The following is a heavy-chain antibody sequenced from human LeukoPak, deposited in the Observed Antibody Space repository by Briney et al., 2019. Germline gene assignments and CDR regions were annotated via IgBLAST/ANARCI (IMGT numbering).Heavy chain of an antibody. J-gene: IGHJ5*02. Sequence: GGSLRLSCVASGLRFRSYAMNWVRQAPGKGLECISTISDDSSFTYYADSVKGRSAISRDDSKNTLYLQMNNLKVEDTAVYYCARDHQGMLNWFDPWGQGTLVTVSS. CDR1: GLRFRSYA. CDR2: ISDDSSFT. CDR3: ARDHQGMLNWFDP. D-gene: IGHD2-2*01. V-gene: IGHV3-23*01.